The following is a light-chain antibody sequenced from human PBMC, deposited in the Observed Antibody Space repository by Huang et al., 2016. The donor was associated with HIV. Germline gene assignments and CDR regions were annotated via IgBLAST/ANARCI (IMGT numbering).Light chain of an antibody. CDR1: QSVSSY. J-gene: IGKJ3*01. CDR2: DAS. CDR3: QQRSNWPPRFT. Sequence: EMVLTQSPATLSLSPGERATLSCRASQSVSSYLAWYQQKPGQARRLLIYDASNRATGIPARFSGSGSGTDFTLTISSLEPEDFAVYYCQQRSNWPPRFTFGPGTKVDIK. V-gene: IGKV3-11*01.